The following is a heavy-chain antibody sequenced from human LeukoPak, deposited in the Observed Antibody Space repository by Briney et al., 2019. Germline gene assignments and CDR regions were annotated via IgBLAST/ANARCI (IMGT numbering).Heavy chain of an antibody. J-gene: IGHJ4*02. CDR1: GYTFTSYY. D-gene: IGHD1-7*01. Sequence: ASVKVSCKASGYTFTSYYMHWERQAPGQGLEWMGIINPSGGSTSYAQKFQGRVTVTRDMSTSTVYMEVSSLRSEDTAVYYCARDLNNWNYDYWGQETLVTVSS. CDR3: ARDLNNWNYDY. V-gene: IGHV1-46*01. CDR2: INPSGGST.